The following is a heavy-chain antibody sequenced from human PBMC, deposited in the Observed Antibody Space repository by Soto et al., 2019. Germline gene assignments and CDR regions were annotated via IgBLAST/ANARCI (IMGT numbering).Heavy chain of an antibody. CDR2: ISYDGSNK. J-gene: IGHJ4*02. V-gene: IGHV3-30*18. Sequence: GGSLRLSCAASGFTFSSYGMHWVRQAPGKGLEWVAVISYDGSNKYYADSVKGRFTISRDNSKNTVYLQMNSVRADDTAVYYCAKEYTSTSRGSFDYWGQGALVTVSS. CDR3: AKEYTSTSRGSFDY. CDR1: GFTFSSYG. D-gene: IGHD1-26*01.